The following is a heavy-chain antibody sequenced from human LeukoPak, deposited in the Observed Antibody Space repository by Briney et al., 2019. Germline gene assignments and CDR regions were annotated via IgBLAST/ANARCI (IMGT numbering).Heavy chain of an antibody. Sequence: LSLTCTVSGGSISSYYWSWIRQAPGKGLEWVSYISSSGSTIYYADSVKGRFTISRDNAKNSLYLQMNSLRAEDTAVYYCARVYHDPAFDYWGQGTLVTVSS. D-gene: IGHD1-1*01. J-gene: IGHJ4*02. CDR1: GGSISSYY. CDR3: ARVYHDPAFDY. CDR2: ISSSGSTI. V-gene: IGHV3-11*01.